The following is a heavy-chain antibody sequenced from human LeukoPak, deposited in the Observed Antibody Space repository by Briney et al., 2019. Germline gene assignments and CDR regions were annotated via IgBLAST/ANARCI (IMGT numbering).Heavy chain of an antibody. J-gene: IGHJ5*02. CDR1: GGSISSGSYY. CDR2: IYTSGST. CDR3: AREDCSSTSCYTGKEYNWFDP. Sequence: SETLSLTCTVSGGSISSGSYYWSWIRQPAGKGLEWIGRIYTSGSTNYNPSLKSRVTISVDTSKNQFSLKLSSVTAADTAVYYCAREDCSSTSCYTGKEYNWFDPWGQGTLVTVSS. D-gene: IGHD2-2*02. V-gene: IGHV4-61*02.